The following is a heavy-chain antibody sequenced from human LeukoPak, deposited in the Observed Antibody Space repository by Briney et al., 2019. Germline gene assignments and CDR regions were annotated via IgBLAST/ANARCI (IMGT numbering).Heavy chain of an antibody. Sequence: SETLSLTCTVSGGSVSSGSYYWSWIRQPPGKGLEWIGYIYYSGSTNYNPSLKSRVTISVDTSKNQFSLKLSSVTAADTAVYYCARETMLIHPGISYYFDYWGQGTLVTVSS. CDR1: GGSVSSGSYY. CDR2: IYYSGST. CDR3: ARETMLIHPGISYYFDY. J-gene: IGHJ4*02. D-gene: IGHD3-16*01. V-gene: IGHV4-61*01.